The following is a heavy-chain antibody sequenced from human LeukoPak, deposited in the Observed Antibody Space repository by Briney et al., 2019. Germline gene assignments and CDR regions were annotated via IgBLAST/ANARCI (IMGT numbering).Heavy chain of an antibody. D-gene: IGHD2-2*01. CDR1: GYTFTCYY. J-gene: IGHJ5*02. V-gene: IGHV1-2*02. CDR3: ARGIVVVPAGGWFDP. Sequence: ASVKVSCKASGYTFTCYYMHWVRQAPGQGREGMGWINPNSGGTNYAQKFQGRVTMTRDTSISTAYMELSRLRSDDTAVYYCARGIVVVPAGGWFDPWGQGTLVTVSS. CDR2: INPNSGGT.